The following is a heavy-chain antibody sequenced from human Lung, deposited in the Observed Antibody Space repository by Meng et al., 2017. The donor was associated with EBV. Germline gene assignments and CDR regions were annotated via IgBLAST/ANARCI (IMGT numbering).Heavy chain of an antibody. J-gene: IGHJ5*02. Sequence: VQLVQSGAGVKNPGASVKVSCKASGYTFTSYGISWVRQAPGQGLEWMGWISAYNGNTNYAQKLQGRVTMTTDTSTSTAYMELRSLRSDDMAVYYCARARLGGYCSSTSCADNWFDPWGQGTLVTVSS. CDR3: ARARLGGYCSSTSCADNWFDP. V-gene: IGHV1-18*03. D-gene: IGHD2-2*01. CDR1: GYTFTSYG. CDR2: ISAYNGNT.